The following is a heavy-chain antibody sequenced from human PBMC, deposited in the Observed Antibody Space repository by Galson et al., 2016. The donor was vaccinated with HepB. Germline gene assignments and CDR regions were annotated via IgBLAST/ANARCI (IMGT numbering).Heavy chain of an antibody. D-gene: IGHD3-10*01. CDR3: ARSMIPYGSQNYTFDAFDI. CDR2: INTNTGNP. CDR1: GYTFTSYA. V-gene: IGHV7-4-1*02. J-gene: IGHJ3*02. Sequence: SVKVSCKASGYTFTSYAMHWVRQAPGQRLEWMGWINTNTGNPAYAKDFTGRFVLSLDTSVSTAYLQISGLKAEETAVYYCARSMIPYGSQNYTFDAFDIWGQGTMVTVSS.